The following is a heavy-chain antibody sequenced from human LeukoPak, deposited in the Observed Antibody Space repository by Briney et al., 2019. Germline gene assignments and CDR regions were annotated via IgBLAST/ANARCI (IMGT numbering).Heavy chain of an antibody. CDR3: ARGGQYDTSGYYPIDY. CDR1: GFSFSDYS. J-gene: IGHJ4*02. D-gene: IGHD3-22*01. CDR2: ISYDGDNK. V-gene: IGHV3-30*04. Sequence: PGRSLRLSCAASGFSFSDYSMHWVRQAPGKGLEWVALISYDGDNKYYADAVKGRFTISRDNSKNTLFLQMNSLRAEDTAVYYCARGGQYDTSGYYPIDYWGQGTLVTASS.